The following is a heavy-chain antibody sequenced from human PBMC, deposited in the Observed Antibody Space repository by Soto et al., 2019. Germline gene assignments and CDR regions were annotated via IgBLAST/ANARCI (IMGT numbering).Heavy chain of an antibody. Sequence: GGSLRLSCAASGFTFCSYAMSWVRQAPGKGLEWGSAISGSGGSTYYADSVKGRFTITRDNSKTTLYLQMNSLRAEDTAVYYCAKDRDCTNGVCYDYYYYYMDVWGKGTTVTVSS. CDR1: GFTFCSYA. CDR3: AKDRDCTNGVCYDYYYYYMDV. V-gene: IGHV3-23*01. D-gene: IGHD2-8*01. CDR2: ISGSGGST. J-gene: IGHJ6*03.